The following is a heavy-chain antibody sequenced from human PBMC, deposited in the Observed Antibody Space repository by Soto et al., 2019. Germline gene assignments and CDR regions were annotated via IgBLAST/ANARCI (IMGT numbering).Heavy chain of an antibody. CDR3: ARDGVRGVMAH. Sequence: PSETLSLTCSVSGGSTNPYFWTWMRQPPGKGLEWIGYIYYDGSTNQSPSLKSRVTISVDTSKNQFSLKLTSVTTADTAVYYCARDGVRGVMAHWGQGTLVTVSS. CDR2: IYYDGST. CDR1: GGSTNPYF. D-gene: IGHD3-10*01. J-gene: IGHJ4*02. V-gene: IGHV4-59*01.